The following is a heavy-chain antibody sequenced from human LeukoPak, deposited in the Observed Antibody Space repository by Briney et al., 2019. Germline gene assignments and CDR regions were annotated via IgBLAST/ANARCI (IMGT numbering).Heavy chain of an antibody. D-gene: IGHD6-13*01. CDR3: VRESGAAADY. J-gene: IGHJ4*02. CDR1: GFTFSSYW. V-gene: IGHV3-74*01. CDR2: INSDESTT. Sequence: PGGSLRLSCEASGFTFSSYWMHWVRQAPGKGLVWVSRINSDESTTNCADSVKGRFTISRDNAKNTLYLQMDSLRAEDTAVYYCVRESGAAADYWGQGTLVTVSS.